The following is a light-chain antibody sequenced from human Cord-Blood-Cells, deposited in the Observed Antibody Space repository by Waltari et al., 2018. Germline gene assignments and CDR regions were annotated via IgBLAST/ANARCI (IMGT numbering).Light chain of an antibody. CDR2: GAS. J-gene: IGKJ3*01. Sequence: EIVMTQSPATLSVSPGERATLSFRASQSVSNNLAWYQKKPGEAPRLLIYGASTRATGIPARFSGSGSGTEFTLTISSLQSEDFAVYYCQQYNNWPLTFGPGTKVDIK. CDR1: QSVSNN. V-gene: IGKV3-15*01. CDR3: QQYNNWPLT.